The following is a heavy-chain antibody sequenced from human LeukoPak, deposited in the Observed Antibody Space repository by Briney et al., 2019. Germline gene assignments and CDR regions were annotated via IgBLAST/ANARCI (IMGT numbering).Heavy chain of an antibody. V-gene: IGHV1-18*01. J-gene: IGHJ6*02. CDR1: GYTFTSYG. CDR3: ARVGPSYYDFWSGYYSHYGMDV. CDR2: ISAYNGST. Sequence: ASVKVSCKASGYTFTSYGISWVRQAPGQGLEWMGWISAYNGSTNYAQKLQGRVTMTTDTSTSTAYMELRSLRSDDTAVYYCARVGPSYYDFWSGYYSHYGMDVWGQGTTVTVSS. D-gene: IGHD3-3*01.